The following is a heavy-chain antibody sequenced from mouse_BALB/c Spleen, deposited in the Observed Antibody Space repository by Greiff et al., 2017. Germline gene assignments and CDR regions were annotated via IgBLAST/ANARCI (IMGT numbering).Heavy chain of an antibody. CDR1: GYTFTSYT. J-gene: IGHJ4*01. Sequence: QVHVKQSGAELARPGASVKMSCKASGYTFTSYTMHWVKQRPGQGLEWIGYINPSSGYTNYNQKFKDKATLTADKSSSTAYMQLSSLTSEDSAVYYCARKTSSSYYAMDYWGQGTSVTVSS. CDR2: INPSSGYT. V-gene: IGHV1-4*01. CDR3: ARKTSSSYYAMDY.